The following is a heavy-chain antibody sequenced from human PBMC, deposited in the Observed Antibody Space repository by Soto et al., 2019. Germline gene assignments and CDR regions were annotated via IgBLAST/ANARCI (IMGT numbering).Heavy chain of an antibody. CDR3: ARPSGSSLYPFDY. Sequence: QLQLQESGPGLVKPSETLSLTCTVSGGSISSSSYYWGWIRQPPGKGLEWIGSIYYSGGTYYSPSRTSRVTMSVDTSTNQFSLKLSSVTAADTAVYYCARPSGSSLYPFDYWGQGTLVTVSS. CDR2: IYYSGGT. V-gene: IGHV4-39*01. D-gene: IGHD1-26*01. CDR1: GGSISSSSYY. J-gene: IGHJ4*02.